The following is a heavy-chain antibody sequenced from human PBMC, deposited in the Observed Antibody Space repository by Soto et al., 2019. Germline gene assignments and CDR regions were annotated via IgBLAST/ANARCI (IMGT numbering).Heavy chain of an antibody. CDR1: GFTFSCYA. Sequence: EVQLLESGGGLVQPGGSLRLSCAASGFTFSCYAMSWVRQAPGKGLEWVSAISGSGGSTYYADSVKGRFTISRDNSKNTLYLQMNSLRAEDTAVYYCAKDSGYCGGDCYLWVAAGGAFDIWGQGTMVTVSS. V-gene: IGHV3-23*01. D-gene: IGHD2-21*01. CDR3: AKDSGYCGGDCYLWVAAGGAFDI. CDR2: ISGSGGST. J-gene: IGHJ3*02.